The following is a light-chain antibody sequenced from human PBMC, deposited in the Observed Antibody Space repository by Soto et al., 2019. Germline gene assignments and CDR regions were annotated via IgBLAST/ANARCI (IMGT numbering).Light chain of an antibody. CDR2: DVT. CDR1: SSDVGGYNY. CDR3: SSHAGSSVV. Sequence: QSVITAPRSVSGSPGQSVTISCTGTSSDVGGYNYVSWYQQHPGKAPKLMIYDVTTRPSGVPDRFSGSKSGNTASLTISGLQAEDEADYYCSSHAGSSVVFGTGTKVTVL. J-gene: IGLJ1*01. V-gene: IGLV2-11*01.